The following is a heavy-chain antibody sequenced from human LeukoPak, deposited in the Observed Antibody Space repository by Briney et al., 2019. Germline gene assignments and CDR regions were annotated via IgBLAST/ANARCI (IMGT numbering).Heavy chain of an antibody. CDR2: ISYDGSNE. Sequence: PGGSLRLSCAASGFTFSSYVMHWVRQAPGKGLEWVAIISYDGSNEYYADSVKGRFTISRDNSKNTLYLQMNSLRAEDTAVYSCAKGYYGSGSYGWFDYWGQGTLVTVSS. CDR1: GFTFSSYV. J-gene: IGHJ4*02. D-gene: IGHD3-10*01. V-gene: IGHV3-30*04. CDR3: AKGYYGSGSYGWFDY.